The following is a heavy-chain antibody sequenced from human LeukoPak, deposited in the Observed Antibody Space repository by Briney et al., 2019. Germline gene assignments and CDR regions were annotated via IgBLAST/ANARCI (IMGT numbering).Heavy chain of an antibody. D-gene: IGHD3-9*01. CDR2: ISGSGEST. V-gene: IGHV3-23*01. Sequence: GGSLRLSCAASGFTFSSYSMNWVRQAPGKGLEWVSAISGSGESTYSADSVKGRFTISRDNSKNTLYLQMNSLRAEDTAVYYCAKDVFELYDIYDHWGQGTLVTVSS. J-gene: IGHJ4*02. CDR1: GFTFSSYS. CDR3: AKDVFELYDIYDH.